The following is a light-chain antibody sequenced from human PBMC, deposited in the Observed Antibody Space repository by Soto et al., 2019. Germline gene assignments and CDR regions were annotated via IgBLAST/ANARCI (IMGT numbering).Light chain of an antibody. CDR2: DTS. J-gene: IGKJ1*01. CDR1: QSLTRN. CDR3: QQYNNYPWT. Sequence: EIVMTQSPSTLSVSPWERFTRSCMASQSLTRNLAWYQHKPGQSPRLLIYDTSTRATGVPTRFSGSGSGTEFTLTISSLQPDDFATYYCQQYNNYPWTFGQGTKVDI. V-gene: IGKV3-15*01.